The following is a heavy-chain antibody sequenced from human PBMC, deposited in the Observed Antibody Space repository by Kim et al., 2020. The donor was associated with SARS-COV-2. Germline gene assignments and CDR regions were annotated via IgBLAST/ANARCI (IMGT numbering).Heavy chain of an antibody. D-gene: IGHD3-10*01. CDR3: AKCGTMSLGSLWFGELDLLPDY. V-gene: IGHV3-23*01. CDR1: GFTFSSYA. CDR2: ISGSGGST. Sequence: GGSLRLSCAASGFTFSSYAMSWVRQAPGKGLEWVSAISGSGGSTYYADSVKGRFTISRDNSKNTLYLQMNSLRAEDTAVYYCAKCGTMSLGSLWFGELDLLPDYWGQGTLVTVSS. J-gene: IGHJ4*02.